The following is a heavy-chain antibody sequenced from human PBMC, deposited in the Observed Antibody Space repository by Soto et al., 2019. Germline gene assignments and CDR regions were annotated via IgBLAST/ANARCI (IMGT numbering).Heavy chain of an antibody. CDR2: INVYNGNT. CDR1: GYTFTNYG. V-gene: IGHV1-18*01. D-gene: IGHD6-13*01. J-gene: IGHJ5*02. Sequence: ASVKVSCKASGYTFTNYGISWVRQAPGQGLEWMGWINVYNGNTKYAQKVQGRVTISRDNAKNSLYLQMNSLRAGDTAVYYCARCLTPWQQLVNWFDPWGQGTLVTVSS. CDR3: ARCLTPWQQLVNWFDP.